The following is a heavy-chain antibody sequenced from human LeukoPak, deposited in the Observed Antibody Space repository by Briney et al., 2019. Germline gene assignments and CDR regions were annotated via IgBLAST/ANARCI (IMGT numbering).Heavy chain of an antibody. V-gene: IGHV3-23*01. CDR2: ISGSGGST. CDR1: GFTFSSYA. Sequence: PGGSLRLSCAASGFTFSSYAMSWVRQAPGKGLEWVSAISGSGGSTYYADSVKGRFTISRDNSKNTLYLQMNSLRAEDTAVYYCAKDMWFGESPLYGMDAWGQGTTVTVSS. J-gene: IGHJ6*02. CDR3: AKDMWFGESPLYGMDA. D-gene: IGHD3-10*01.